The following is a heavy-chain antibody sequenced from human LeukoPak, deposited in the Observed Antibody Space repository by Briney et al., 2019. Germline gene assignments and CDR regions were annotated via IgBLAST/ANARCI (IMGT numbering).Heavy chain of an antibody. J-gene: IGHJ3*02. V-gene: IGHV4-59*01. D-gene: IGHD3-22*01. Sequence: SETLPLTCTVSGGSISPYYWSWIRQPPGKGLEWIGYIHDSGSTNYNPSLKSRVTISRDTSKKQFSLKLSSVTAADTAVYYCARVGGYHGVDAFDIRGQGTMVSVST. CDR1: GGSISPYY. CDR2: IHDSGST. CDR3: ARVGGYHGVDAFDI.